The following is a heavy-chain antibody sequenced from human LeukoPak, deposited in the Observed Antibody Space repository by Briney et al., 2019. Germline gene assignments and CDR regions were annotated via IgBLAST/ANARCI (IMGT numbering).Heavy chain of an antibody. V-gene: IGHV4-30-2*01. CDR3: ARGAMVRGVINNWFDP. D-gene: IGHD3-10*01. J-gene: IGHJ5*02. CDR2: IYHSGST. Sequence: SETLSFTCAVSGGSISSGGYSWSWIRQPPGKGLEWIGYIYHSGSTYYNPSLKSRVTISVDRSKNQFSLKLSSVTAADAAVYYCARGAMVRGVINNWFDPWGQGTLVTVSS. CDR1: GGSISSGGYS.